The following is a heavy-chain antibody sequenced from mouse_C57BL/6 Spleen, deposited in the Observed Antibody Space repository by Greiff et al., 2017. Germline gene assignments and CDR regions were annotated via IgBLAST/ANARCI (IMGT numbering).Heavy chain of an antibody. J-gene: IGHJ1*03. CDR2: LNPNYGTT. CDR3: ARRGDYGSPHWYFDV. D-gene: IGHD1-1*01. CDR1: GYSFTDYN. Sequence: EVQLQQSGPELVKPGASVKISCKASGYSFTDYNMNWVKQSNGKSLEWIGVLNPNYGTTSYNQKFKGKATLTVDQSSSTAYMQLNSLTSEDSAVYYGARRGDYGSPHWYFDVGGTGTTVTVSS. V-gene: IGHV1-39*01.